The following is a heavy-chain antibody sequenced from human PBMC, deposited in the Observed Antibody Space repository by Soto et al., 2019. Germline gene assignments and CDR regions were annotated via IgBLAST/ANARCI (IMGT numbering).Heavy chain of an antibody. CDR3: AKDMAHYDFWSTNQRGLDV. D-gene: IGHD3-3*01. Sequence: PGGSLRLSCAASGFTFDDYAMHWVRQVPGKGLEWVSGISWNSDTIGYADSVKGRFTISRDNAKNCLYLQMNSLRGEDTALYYCAKDMAHYDFWSTNQRGLDVWGQGTTVTVSS. CDR2: ISWNSDTI. V-gene: IGHV3-9*01. J-gene: IGHJ6*02. CDR1: GFTFDDYA.